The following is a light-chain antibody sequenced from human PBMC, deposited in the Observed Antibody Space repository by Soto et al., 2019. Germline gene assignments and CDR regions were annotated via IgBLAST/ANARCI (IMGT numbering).Light chain of an antibody. Sequence: MFLAESPAALSLSRGERATLSCRASQSVSTYLAWYQQKPGQAPRLLIYDASKRATGIPARFSGSGSGTDFTLTISRLEPEDFAVYYCEQYGRSPTTFGQGTMVDIK. CDR3: EQYGRSPTT. CDR2: DAS. V-gene: IGKV3-11*01. CDR1: QSVSTY. J-gene: IGKJ1*01.